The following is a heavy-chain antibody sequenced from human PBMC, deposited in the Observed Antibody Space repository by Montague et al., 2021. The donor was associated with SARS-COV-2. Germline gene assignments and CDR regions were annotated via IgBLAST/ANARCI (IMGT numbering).Heavy chain of an antibody. CDR1: GGSISSNSYY. CDR3: ARKIIANAFDV. Sequence: SETLSLTCTVSGGSISSNSYYWAWIRQPPGKGLEWIGFIYESGSTLYNPSLKSRITISVDRSKNQFSLRLNSVTAADTAVYYCARKIIANAFDVWGHGTTVTVSS. J-gene: IGHJ3*01. D-gene: IGHD2/OR15-2a*01. CDR2: IYESGST. V-gene: IGHV4-39*07.